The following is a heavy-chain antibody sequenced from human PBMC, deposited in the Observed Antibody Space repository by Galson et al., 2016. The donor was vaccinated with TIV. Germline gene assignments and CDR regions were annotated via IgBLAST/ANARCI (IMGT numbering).Heavy chain of an antibody. J-gene: IGHJ5*02. CDR3: ARERTPPGPDNDTWFDP. Sequence: ETLSLTCIVSGGSINTKSYYWGWIRQPPGKGLEWIGIVYDNGNAYYNPSLKSRVTISVDTSKNQFSLKLTSVTAADTAVYYCARERTPPGPDNDTWFDPWGQGSLVTVSS. V-gene: IGHV4-39*07. D-gene: IGHD3-22*01. CDR1: GGSINTKSYY. CDR2: VYDNGNA.